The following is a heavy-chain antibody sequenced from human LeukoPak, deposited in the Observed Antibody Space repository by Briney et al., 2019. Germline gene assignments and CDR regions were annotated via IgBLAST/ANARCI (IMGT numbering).Heavy chain of an antibody. CDR2: INTNTGNP. D-gene: IGHD6-13*01. CDR1: GYTFTSYA. Sequence: GASVKVSCKASGYTFTSYAMNWVRQAPGQGLEWMGWINTNTGNPTYAQGFTGRFVFSLDTSVSTAYLQISSLKAEDTAVYYCARGPKPGIAAADTLWGQGTLVTVSS. CDR3: ARGPKPGIAAADTL. V-gene: IGHV7-4-1*02. J-gene: IGHJ4*02.